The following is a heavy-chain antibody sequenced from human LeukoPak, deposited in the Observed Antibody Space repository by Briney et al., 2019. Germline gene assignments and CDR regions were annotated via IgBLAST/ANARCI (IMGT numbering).Heavy chain of an antibody. CDR2: ISAYNGNT. CDR3: ARDYGDYYYYYGMDV. D-gene: IGHD4-17*01. CDR1: GYTFTSYG. J-gene: IGHJ6*02. Sequence: ASVTVSCKASGYTFTSYGISWVRQAPGQGLEWMGWISAYNGNTNYAQKLQGRVTMTTDTSTSTAYMELRSLRSDDTAVYYCARDYGDYYYYYGMDVWGQGTTVTVSS. V-gene: IGHV1-18*01.